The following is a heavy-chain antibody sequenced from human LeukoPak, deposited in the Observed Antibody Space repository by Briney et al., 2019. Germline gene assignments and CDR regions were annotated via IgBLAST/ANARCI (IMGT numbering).Heavy chain of an antibody. D-gene: IGHD4-23*01. CDR1: GFTFGDYA. Sequence: PGGSLRLSCTASGFTFGDYAMSWVRQAPGKGLGWVTNIEPDGDEKHYVDSVKGRFTISRDNAKNSLYLQMNSPRAEDTAVYYCVRARDYGGKSRPRAFDIWGQGTMVTVSS. J-gene: IGHJ3*02. CDR3: VRARDYGGKSRPRAFDI. V-gene: IGHV3-7*05. CDR2: IEPDGDEK.